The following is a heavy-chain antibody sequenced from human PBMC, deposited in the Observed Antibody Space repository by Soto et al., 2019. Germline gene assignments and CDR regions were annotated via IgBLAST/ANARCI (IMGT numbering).Heavy chain of an antibody. V-gene: IGHV1-2*02. D-gene: IGHD3-3*01. CDR2: INPATGAA. J-gene: IGHJ3*02. CDR1: GYPVTAYY. CDR3: ARGGGVGVAGSAAFDM. Sequence: QLHLVQSGAVVKKPGASVTVSCSASGYPVTAYYMHWVRQAPGRGLEWMGGINPATGAAKYTQTFQGRVTMTRDTSTSTVFMGLSGLTSVDTAVFYCARGGGVGVAGSAAFDMWGQGTLVTVSS.